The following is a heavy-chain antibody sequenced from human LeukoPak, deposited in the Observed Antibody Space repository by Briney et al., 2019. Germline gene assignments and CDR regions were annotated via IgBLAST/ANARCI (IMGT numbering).Heavy chain of an antibody. CDR1: GGSINGYY. CDR3: ARGEHTCDY. D-gene: IGHD1-26*01. CDR2: ISDSGYT. V-gene: IGHV4-4*07. Sequence: RSETLSLTCTVSGGSINGYYWNWIRQSAGKRLEWIGRISDSGYTNYNPSLQSRLTMSVDTSKNQLSLRLSSVTAADTAVYYCARGEHTCDYWGQGTLVTVSS. J-gene: IGHJ4*02.